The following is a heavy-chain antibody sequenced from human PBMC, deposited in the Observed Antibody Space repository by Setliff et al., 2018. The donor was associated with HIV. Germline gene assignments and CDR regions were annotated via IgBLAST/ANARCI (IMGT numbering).Heavy chain of an antibody. D-gene: IGHD4-4*01. V-gene: IGHV4-31*02. CDR3: ARDLTSNSNCFDP. Sequence: PSETLSLTCSVSGGSLISGGYYWTWIRQRPGKCLEWIGYIYYTGKTYSNPSLSSRLTMSVDTSKNQFTLKLRSVTAADTAVYYCARDLTSNSNCFDPWGQGVLVTVSS. J-gene: IGHJ5*02. CDR2: IYYTGKT. CDR1: GGSLISGGYY.